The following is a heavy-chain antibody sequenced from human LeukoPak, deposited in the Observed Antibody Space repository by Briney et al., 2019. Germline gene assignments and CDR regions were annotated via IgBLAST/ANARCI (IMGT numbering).Heavy chain of an antibody. V-gene: IGHV3-53*01. D-gene: IGHD6-19*01. CDR2: IYSGGTT. J-gene: IGHJ4*02. Sequence: GGSLRLSCAASGFSVSNKYMSWVRQPAGKGLEWVAVIYSGGTTFYADSVKGRFTISRDNSKNTLYLQTNSLRPDDTAVYYCTKLKGWYGDGYFDYWGPGILVTVSS. CDR3: TKLKGWYGDGYFDY. CDR1: GFSVSNKY.